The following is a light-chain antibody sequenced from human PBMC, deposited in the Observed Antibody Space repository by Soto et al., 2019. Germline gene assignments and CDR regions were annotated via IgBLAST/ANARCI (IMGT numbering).Light chain of an antibody. J-gene: IGLJ3*02. CDR2: LEGSGSY. CDR3: ETWDSNSRV. V-gene: IGLV4-60*03. Sequence: VLTQSSSASASLGSSVKLTCTLNSGHSSYIIAWHQQQPGKAPRYLMKLEGSGSYNKGSGVPDRFSGSSSGADRYLTISNLQSEDEADYYCETWDSNSRVFGGGTKLTVL. CDR1: SGHSSYI.